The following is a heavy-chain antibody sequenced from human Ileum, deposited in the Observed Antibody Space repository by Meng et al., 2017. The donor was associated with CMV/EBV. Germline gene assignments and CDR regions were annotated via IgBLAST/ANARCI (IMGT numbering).Heavy chain of an antibody. J-gene: IGHJ4*02. CDR1: GFTFSDHY. CDR2: TTNSFTT. V-gene: IGHV3-72*01. D-gene: IGHD3-10*01. Sequence: LRLSCADSGFTFSDHYMEWVRQAPGKGLEWVGRTTNSFTTEYSASVKGRFTISRDNSKNSLYLQMNDLKIEDTALYFCVRGSGTFDYWGQGTLVTVSS. CDR3: VRGSGTFDY.